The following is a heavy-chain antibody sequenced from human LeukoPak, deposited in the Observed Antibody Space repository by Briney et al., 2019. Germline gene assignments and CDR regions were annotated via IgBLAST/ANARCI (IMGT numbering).Heavy chain of an antibody. Sequence: SETLTLTCTVSGCSVTSFYWSWVRQPPGKGLEWIGFIYYTGSTDYYPALKSRVTISMDTSKNQFSLRLNSVSAADTAVYFCARSAGPDRNYVKGWLDPWGRGTLVTVSS. CDR1: GCSVTSFY. D-gene: IGHD4-11*01. CDR2: IYYTGST. CDR3: ARSAGPDRNYVKGWLDP. V-gene: IGHV4-59*02. J-gene: IGHJ5*02.